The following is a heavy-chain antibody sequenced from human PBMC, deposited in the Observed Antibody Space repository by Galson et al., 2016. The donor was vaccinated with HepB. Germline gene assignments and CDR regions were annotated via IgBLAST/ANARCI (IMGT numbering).Heavy chain of an antibody. V-gene: IGHV5-51*01. CDR3: ARTISLLWGVVRGMDV. D-gene: IGHD3-16*01. Sequence: QSGAEVKKPGESLRISCKGSGYNFANYWIGWVRQMPGRGLEWMGIIFPGDSDTRYSPSLEGQVTISADNSLSTAYLQWSSLKASDTATYYCARTISLLWGVVRGMDVWAQGTTVTVSS. J-gene: IGHJ6*02. CDR1: GYNFANYW. CDR2: IFPGDSDT.